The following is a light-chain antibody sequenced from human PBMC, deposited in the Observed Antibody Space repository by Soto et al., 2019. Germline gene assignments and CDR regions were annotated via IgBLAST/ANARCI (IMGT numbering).Light chain of an antibody. J-gene: IGKJ5*01. CDR3: QVRTNWSIA. CDR2: GAS. CDR1: QSVSSN. Sequence: EILMTQSPATLSVSPCERATLSCRSSQSVSSNLAWYQQKPGQAPRLLIYGASTRATGIPASFSGSGSGTDFTLTINNLEPEDFAVYYCQVRTNWSIAFGRGTRLEIK. V-gene: IGKV3-15*01.